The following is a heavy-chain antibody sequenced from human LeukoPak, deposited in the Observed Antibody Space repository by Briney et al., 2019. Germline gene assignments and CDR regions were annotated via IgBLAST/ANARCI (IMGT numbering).Heavy chain of an antibody. V-gene: IGHV3-48*01. CDR2: ISSSSSTI. D-gene: IGHD6-19*01. J-gene: IGHJ4*02. Sequence: PGGSLRLSCAASGFTFSSYSMNWVRQAPGKGLEWVSYISSSSSTIYYADSVKGRFTISRDNAKNSLHLQMNSLRAEDTAVYYCARVGDSSGWQYYLDYWGQGTLVTVSS. CDR3: ARVGDSSGWQYYLDY. CDR1: GFTFSSYS.